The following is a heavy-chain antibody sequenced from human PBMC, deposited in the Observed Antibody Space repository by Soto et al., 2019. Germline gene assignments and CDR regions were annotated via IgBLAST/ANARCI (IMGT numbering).Heavy chain of an antibody. V-gene: IGHV1-69*02. CDR3: ARQQLVRPSAFDI. D-gene: IGHD6-13*01. Sequence: QVQLVQSGAEVKKPGSSVKVSCKASGGTFSSYTISWVRQAPGQGLEWMGRIIPILGIANYAQKFQGRVTITADKSTSTAYMELSSLRSADTAVYYCARQQLVRPSAFDIWGQGTMVTVSS. CDR1: GGTFSSYT. J-gene: IGHJ3*02. CDR2: IIPILGIA.